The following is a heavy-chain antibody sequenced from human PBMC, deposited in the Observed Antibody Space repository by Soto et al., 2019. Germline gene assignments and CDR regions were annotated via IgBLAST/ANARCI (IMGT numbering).Heavy chain of an antibody. Sequence: SETLSLTCTVSGVSINSYYWSWVRQPPGKGLEWIGYIYYSGSTNYNPSLKSRVTISVDASKNQFSLKLSSVTAADTAVYYCARGGSSAWHNWFDPWGQGTLVTVSS. D-gene: IGHD6-25*01. CDR2: IYYSGST. V-gene: IGHV4-59*01. CDR3: ARGGSSAWHNWFDP. J-gene: IGHJ5*02. CDR1: GVSINSYY.